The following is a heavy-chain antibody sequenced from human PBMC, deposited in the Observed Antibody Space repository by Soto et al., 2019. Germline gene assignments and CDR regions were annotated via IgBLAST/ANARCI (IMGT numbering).Heavy chain of an antibody. CDR2: ISYDGSNK. Sequence: GGSLRLSCAASGFTFSSYGMHWVRQAPGKGLEWVAVISYDGSNKYYADSVKGRFTISRDNSKNTLYLQMNSLRAEDTAVYYCPKDHMTTDPIPWFDPWGQGTLVTVSS. D-gene: IGHD4-17*01. J-gene: IGHJ5*02. CDR1: GFTFSSYG. CDR3: PKDHMTTDPIPWFDP. V-gene: IGHV3-30*18.